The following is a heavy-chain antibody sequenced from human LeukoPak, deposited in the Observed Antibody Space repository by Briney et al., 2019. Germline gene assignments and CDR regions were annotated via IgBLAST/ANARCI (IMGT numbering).Heavy chain of an antibody. CDR3: AREGCGSGGSCYSNWFDP. D-gene: IGHD2-15*01. CDR2: IYYSGST. J-gene: IGHJ5*02. CDR1: GVPISSGDYY. V-gene: IGHV4-30-4*01. Sequence: SETLSLTCTVSGVPISSGDYYWRWLRQPPGKGLEWIGYIYYSGSTYYNPSLKSRVTISVDTSKNQFSLRLSSVTAADTAVYYCAREGCGSGGSCYSNWFDPWGQGTLVTVSS.